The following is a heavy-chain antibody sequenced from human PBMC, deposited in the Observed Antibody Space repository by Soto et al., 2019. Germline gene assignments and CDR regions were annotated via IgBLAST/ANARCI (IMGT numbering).Heavy chain of an antibody. J-gene: IGHJ3*02. Sequence: ASVKVSCKASGYTFTGYGINWVRQAPGQGLEWMGWISAYNGNTNYAQNLLGRLTVTTDTSTTTAYMELRSLRSDDTAVYYCARDRAPVTIFGVVIPHTFDIWGQGTMVT. CDR2: ISAYNGNT. CDR3: ARDRAPVTIFGVVIPHTFDI. D-gene: IGHD3-3*01. V-gene: IGHV1-18*01. CDR1: GYTFTGYG.